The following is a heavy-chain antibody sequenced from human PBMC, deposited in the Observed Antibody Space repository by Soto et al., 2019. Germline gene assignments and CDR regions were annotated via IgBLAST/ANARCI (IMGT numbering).Heavy chain of an antibody. Sequence: SETLSLTCTVSGGSISSYYWSWIRQPPGKGLEWIGYIYYSGSTNSNPSLKSRVTISVDTSKNQFSLKLSSVTAADTAVYYCARERVVPAAVDNWFDPWGQGTLVTVSS. D-gene: IGHD2-2*01. CDR1: GGSISSYY. V-gene: IGHV4-59*01. J-gene: IGHJ5*02. CDR3: ARERVVPAAVDNWFDP. CDR2: IYYSGST.